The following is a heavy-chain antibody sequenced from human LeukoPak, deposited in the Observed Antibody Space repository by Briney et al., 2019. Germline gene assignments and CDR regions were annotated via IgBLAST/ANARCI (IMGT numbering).Heavy chain of an antibody. D-gene: IGHD6-13*01. CDR1: GFTFSSYA. CDR2: ISGSGAST. Sequence: SGGSLRLSCAASGFTFSSYAMSWVRQAPGKGLEWVSAISGSGASTYYADSVKGRFTISRDNPKNTLYLQMNSLRAEDTAVYYCAKGSSSWYYDAFDIWGQGTMVTVSS. CDR3: AKGSSSWYYDAFDI. V-gene: IGHV3-23*01. J-gene: IGHJ3*02.